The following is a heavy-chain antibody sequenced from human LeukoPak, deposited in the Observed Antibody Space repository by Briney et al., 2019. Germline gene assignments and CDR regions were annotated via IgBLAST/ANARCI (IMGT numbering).Heavy chain of an antibody. CDR1: GFTVSSNY. Sequence: TGGSLRLSCAASGFTVSSNYMSWVRQAPGKGLEWVSAISGSGGSTYYADSVKGRFTISRDNSKNTLYLQMNSLRAEDTAVYYCAKDLLWTERNPTFDYWGQGTLVTVSS. J-gene: IGHJ4*02. D-gene: IGHD1-1*01. V-gene: IGHV3-23*01. CDR2: ISGSGGST. CDR3: AKDLLWTERNPTFDY.